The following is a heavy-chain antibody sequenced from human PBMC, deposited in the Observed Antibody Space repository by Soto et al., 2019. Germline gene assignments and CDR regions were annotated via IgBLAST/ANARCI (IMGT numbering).Heavy chain of an antibody. CDR2: ITSDGRTT. V-gene: IGHV3-74*01. J-gene: IGHJ4*02. CDR3: APLNSFGSDF. CDR1: GFTFRRFW. D-gene: IGHD3-3*01. Sequence: PGGSLRLSCAVSGFTFRRFWMHWVRQAPGKGLVWVSRITSDGRTTDYADSVKGRFTISRDNAKNTVFLQMNSLTAEDTAVYYCAPLNSFGSDFWGQGTLVTVSS.